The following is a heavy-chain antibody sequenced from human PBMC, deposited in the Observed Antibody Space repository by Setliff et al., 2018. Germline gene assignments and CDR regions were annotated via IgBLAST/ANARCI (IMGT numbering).Heavy chain of an antibody. V-gene: IGHV4-39*07. D-gene: IGHD3-3*01. Sequence: SETLSLTCTVSGGSISSSSYYWGWIRQPPGKGLEWIGSIYYSGSTYYNPSLKSRVTISVDTSRNQFSLKLSSVTAADTAVYYCASTPDGDLYYNFWSGYYLTLDYWGQGTLVTVSS. CDR2: IYYSGST. CDR1: GGSISSSSYY. CDR3: ASTPDGDLYYNFWSGYYLTLDY. J-gene: IGHJ4*02.